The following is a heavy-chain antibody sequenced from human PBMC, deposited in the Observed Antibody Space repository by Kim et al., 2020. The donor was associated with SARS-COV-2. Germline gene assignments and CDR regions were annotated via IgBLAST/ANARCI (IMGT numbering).Heavy chain of an antibody. J-gene: IGHJ4*02. V-gene: IGHV3-30*07. CDR3: ARDQSAGYSSSWNDY. D-gene: IGHD6-13*01. Sequence: ADSVKGRFTISRDNSKNTLYLQMKSLRAEDTAVYYCARDQSAGYSSSWNDYWGQGTLVTVSS.